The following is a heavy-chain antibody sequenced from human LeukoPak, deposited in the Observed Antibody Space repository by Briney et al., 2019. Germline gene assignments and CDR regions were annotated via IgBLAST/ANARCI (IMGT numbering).Heavy chain of an antibody. D-gene: IGHD6-19*01. Sequence: PGRSLRLSCAASGFTFSSYGMHWVRQAPGKGLEWVAVISSDGSNTYYADSVKGRFTISRDNSKNTLYLQMNSLRPEDTAVYFCAKDSRTTGWGAFDFWGQGTMVIVSS. CDR2: ISSDGSNT. V-gene: IGHV3-30*18. CDR3: AKDSRTTGWGAFDF. CDR1: GFTFSSYG. J-gene: IGHJ3*01.